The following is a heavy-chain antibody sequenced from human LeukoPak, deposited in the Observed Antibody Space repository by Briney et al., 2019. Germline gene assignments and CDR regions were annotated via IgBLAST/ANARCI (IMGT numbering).Heavy chain of an antibody. J-gene: IGHJ3*02. V-gene: IGHV4-59*01. CDR3: ATYYYDGTGYYYRGFHI. CDR1: GGSISSYY. D-gene: IGHD3-22*01. CDR2: IYYSGNT. Sequence: SETLSLTCTVSGGSISSYYWNWIRQPPGKGLEWIGYIYYSGNTNHNPSLKSRVTMSVDTSKNQFSLKLSSVTAADTAVYYCATYYYDGTGYYYRGFHIWGQGTMVTVSS.